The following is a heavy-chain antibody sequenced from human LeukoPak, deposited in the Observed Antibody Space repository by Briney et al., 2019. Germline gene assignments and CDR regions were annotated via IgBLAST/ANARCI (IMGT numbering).Heavy chain of an antibody. CDR3: TRDVGSRCGHDC. Sequence: ASVKVSCKASGYTFTAYDIHWVRQAPGQGLEWMGWINPNSGGTNYAQKFQGRVTMTRDTSISTAYMELSRLRSDDTAVYYCTRDVGSRCGHDCWGQGTLVTVSS. D-gene: IGHD2-21*01. CDR1: GYTFTAYD. J-gene: IGHJ4*02. V-gene: IGHV1-2*02. CDR2: INPNSGGT.